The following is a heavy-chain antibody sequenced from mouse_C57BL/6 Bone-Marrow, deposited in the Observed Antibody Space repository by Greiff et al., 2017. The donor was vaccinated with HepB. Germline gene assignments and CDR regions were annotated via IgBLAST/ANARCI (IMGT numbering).Heavy chain of an antibody. CDR3: ARRIYYDYDWFAY. Sequence: EVQGVESGGDLVKPGGSLKLSCAASGFTFSSYGLSWVRQTPDKRLEWVATISSGGSYTYYPDSVKGRFTISRDNAKNTLYLQMSSLKSEDTAMYYCARRIYYDYDWFAYWGQGTLVTVSA. CDR2: ISSGGSYT. V-gene: IGHV5-6*01. J-gene: IGHJ3*01. D-gene: IGHD2-4*01. CDR1: GFTFSSYG.